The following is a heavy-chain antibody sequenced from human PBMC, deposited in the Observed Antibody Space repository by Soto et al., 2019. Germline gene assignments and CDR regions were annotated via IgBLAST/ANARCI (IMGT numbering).Heavy chain of an antibody. J-gene: IGHJ6*02. D-gene: IGHD3-16*01. Sequence: SETLSLTCTVSGGSISSGGYYWSWIRQHPGKGLEWGGYFYNSGSVFYNPSLKSRVTISVDTSKNQFSLKLISVTAADTAVYYCARGAVANLYYYYYGMDVWGQGTTVTVSS. CDR2: FYNSGSV. CDR1: GGSISSGGYY. CDR3: ARGAVANLYYYYYGMDV. V-gene: IGHV4-31*03.